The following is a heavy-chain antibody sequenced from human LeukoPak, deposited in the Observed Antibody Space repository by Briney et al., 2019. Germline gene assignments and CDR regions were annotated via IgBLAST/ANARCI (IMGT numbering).Heavy chain of an antibody. D-gene: IGHD3-10*01. CDR3: ARGGSYYDS. CDR1: GGSISSYY. Sequence: SETLSLTCTVSGGSISSYYWSWIRQPPGKGLEWIGHIHYSGSTNYNPSLKSRVTLSVDTSKNQFSLKLTSVTAADTAVYYCARGGSYYDSWGQGTLVTVSS. V-gene: IGHV4-59*01. J-gene: IGHJ5*01. CDR2: IHYSGST.